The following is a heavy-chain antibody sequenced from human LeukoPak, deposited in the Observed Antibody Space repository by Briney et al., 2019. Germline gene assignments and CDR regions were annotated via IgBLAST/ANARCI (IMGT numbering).Heavy chain of an antibody. D-gene: IGHD3-10*01. CDR2: IYYSGST. Sequence: SETLSLTCTVSGGSISSGGYYWSWIRQHPGKGLEWIGYIYYSGSTYYNPSLKSRVTISVDTPKYQFSLKLSSVTAADTAVYYGARYYYGSGSYPDAYYSFGMDVWNKATTVTVSS. CDR1: GGSISSGGYY. CDR3: ARYYYGSGSYPDAYYSFGMDV. V-gene: IGHV4-31*03. J-gene: IGHJ6*04.